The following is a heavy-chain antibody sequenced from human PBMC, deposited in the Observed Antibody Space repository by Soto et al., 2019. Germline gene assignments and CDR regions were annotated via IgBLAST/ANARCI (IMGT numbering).Heavy chain of an antibody. J-gene: IGHJ4*02. CDR3: ARYASGWSVY. V-gene: IGHV3-7*04. Sequence: EVQLVESGGGLVQPGGSLRISCAASGFTDSDYWMSWVRQAPGKGLEWVANMKQDGSEKFYVDSVKGRFTISRDNAKESLFLQMNSLRDEDTAVYYCARYASGWSVYWGQGTLVTVSS. D-gene: IGHD6-19*01. CDR1: GFTDSDYW. CDR2: MKQDGSEK.